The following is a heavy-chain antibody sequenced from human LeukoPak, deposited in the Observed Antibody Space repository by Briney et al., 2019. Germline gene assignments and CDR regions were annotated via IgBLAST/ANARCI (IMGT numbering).Heavy chain of an antibody. CDR3: ARARVVMVRDYYYGMDV. CDR1: GGSFSGYY. CDR2: INHSGST. D-gene: IGHD3-3*01. J-gene: IGHJ6*02. V-gene: IGHV4-34*01. Sequence: SETLSLTCAVYGGSFSGYYWSWIRQPPGKGPEWIGEINHSGSTNYNPSLKSRVTISVDTSKNQFSLKLSSVTAADTAVYYCARARVVMVRDYYYGMDVWGQGTTVTVSS.